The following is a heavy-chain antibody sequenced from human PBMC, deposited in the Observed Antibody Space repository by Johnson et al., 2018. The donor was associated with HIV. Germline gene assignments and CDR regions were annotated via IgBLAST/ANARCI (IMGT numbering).Heavy chain of an antibody. D-gene: IGHD4/OR15-4a*01. CDR2: ISSRGSTI. J-gene: IGHJ3*02. CDR3: ARGARGANAFDI. V-gene: IGHV3-48*03. Sequence: VQLVESGGGVVQPGGSLRLSCAASGFTFSSYDMHWVRQAPGKGLEWVSYISSRGSTIYYADSVKGRFTISRDNAKNSLFLQMNSLRAEDTAVYYCARGARGANAFDIWGQGTMVTVSS. CDR1: GFTFSSYD.